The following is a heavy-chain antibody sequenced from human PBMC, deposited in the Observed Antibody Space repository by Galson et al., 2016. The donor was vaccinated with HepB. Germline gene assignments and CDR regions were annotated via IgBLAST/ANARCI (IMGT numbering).Heavy chain of an antibody. V-gene: IGHV1-18*01. CDR1: GYTFTSYG. CDR3: ARAKKWLAITFDY. Sequence: SVKVSCKASGYTFTSYGITWVRQAPGQGLEWMGWISGYNGKTNHTQKFQGRVSMTTDTSTSTDYMELRSLGSDDTAVYYCARAKKWLAITFDYWGQGTLVTVSS. D-gene: IGHD6-19*01. J-gene: IGHJ4*02. CDR2: ISGYNGKT.